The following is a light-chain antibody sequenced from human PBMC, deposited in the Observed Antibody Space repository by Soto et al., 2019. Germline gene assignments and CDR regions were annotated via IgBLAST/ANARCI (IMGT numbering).Light chain of an antibody. V-gene: IGLV2-8*01. CDR2: GVT. J-gene: IGLJ1*01. CDR1: SSDVGAYTY. CDR3: SSYAGSNNYV. Sequence: ALTEPRSACGSPGQSVTISCTGTSSDVGAYTYVSWYQQHPGKAPKLMIYGVTERPSGVPDRFSGSKSGNTASLTVSGLQTEDEAYYYCSSYAGSNNYVFGTGPKVTVL.